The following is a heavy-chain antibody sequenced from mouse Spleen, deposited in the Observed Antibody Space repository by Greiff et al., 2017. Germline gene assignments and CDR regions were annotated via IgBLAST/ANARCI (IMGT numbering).Heavy chain of an antibody. D-gene: IGHD1-1*01. CDR3: ARSYYYGSSYDFDV. V-gene: IGHV1-69*02. CDR1: GYTFTSYW. J-gene: IGHJ1*01. CDR2: IDPSDSET. Sequence: QVQLQQPGAELVKPGAPVKLSCKASGYTFTSYWMNWVKQRPGRGLEWIGRIDPSDSETHYNQKFKDKATLTVDKSSSTAYIQLSSLTSEDSAVYYCARSYYYGSSYDFDVWGAGTTVTVSS.